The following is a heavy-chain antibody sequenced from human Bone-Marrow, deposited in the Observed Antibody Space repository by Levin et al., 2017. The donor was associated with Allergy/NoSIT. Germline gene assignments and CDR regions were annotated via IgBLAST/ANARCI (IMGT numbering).Heavy chain of an antibody. CDR1: GGSISSYY. V-gene: IGHV4-59*01. Sequence: NAGGSLRLSCTVSGGSISSYYWTWIRQAPEKRLEWIGYIYYNGKSNYNPSLKTRVSISIDTSKNLFSLSLSSVTAADSAIYYCARAIPSGGNSYYYYYMDVWGKGITVTVSS. J-gene: IGHJ6*03. D-gene: IGHD4-23*01. CDR2: IYYNGKS. CDR3: ARAIPSGGNSYYYYYMDV.